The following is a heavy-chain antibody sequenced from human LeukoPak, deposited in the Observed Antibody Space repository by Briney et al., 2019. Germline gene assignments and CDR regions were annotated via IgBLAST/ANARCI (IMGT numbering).Heavy chain of an antibody. Sequence: ASVKVSCKASGYTFTSYDINWVRQAPGQGLEWMGWISAYNGNTNYAQKLQGRVTMTTDTSTSTAYMELRSLRSDDTAVYYCARDGGNYGDYMDAFDIWGQGTMVTVSS. V-gene: IGHV1-18*01. D-gene: IGHD4-17*01. CDR3: ARDGGNYGDYMDAFDI. CDR2: ISAYNGNT. J-gene: IGHJ3*02. CDR1: GYTFTSYD.